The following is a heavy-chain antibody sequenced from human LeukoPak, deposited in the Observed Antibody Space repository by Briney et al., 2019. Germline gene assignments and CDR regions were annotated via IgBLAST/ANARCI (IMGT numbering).Heavy chain of an antibody. Sequence: ASVKVSCKASGYTFTSYGISWVRQAPGQGLEWMGWISAFTANTNYVQKLQGRVTMTTDTSTSTAYMELRSLRSDDTAVYYCARESGRYCSSTSCYDYYYGMDVWGQGTTVTVSS. CDR1: GYTFTSYG. CDR3: ARESGRYCSSTSCYDYYYGMDV. V-gene: IGHV1-18*01. D-gene: IGHD2-2*01. CDR2: ISAFTANT. J-gene: IGHJ6*02.